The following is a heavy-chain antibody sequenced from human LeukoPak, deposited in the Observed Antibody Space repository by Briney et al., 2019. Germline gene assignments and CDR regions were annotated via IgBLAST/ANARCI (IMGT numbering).Heavy chain of an antibody. CDR2: ISAYNGNT. J-gene: IGHJ4*02. Sequence: ASVKVSCKASGYTFTSYGISWVRQAPGQGLVWMGWISAYNGNTNYAQKLQGRVTMTTDTSTSTAYMELRSLRSDDTAVYYCARDYYDSSGFLGNDYWGQGTLVTVSS. CDR1: GYTFTSYG. CDR3: ARDYYDSSGFLGNDY. V-gene: IGHV1-18*01. D-gene: IGHD3-22*01.